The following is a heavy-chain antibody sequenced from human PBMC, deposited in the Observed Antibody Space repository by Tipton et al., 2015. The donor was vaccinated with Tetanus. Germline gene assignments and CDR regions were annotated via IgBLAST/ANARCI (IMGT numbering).Heavy chain of an antibody. J-gene: IGHJ3*02. CDR1: VGAIIDSY. V-gene: IGHV4-59*01. D-gene: IGHD3-3*01. CDR3: ARLPSPFFGAFFM. Sequence: PGLVKPSETLSLNCTVSVGAIIDSYWGWIRQSPGKGLEWIGYIYSSGSTNYSPSLKSRVTISIDTSKSQFSLKMTSVTAADPGMYYCARLPSPFFGAFFMWGQGAMVTVSS. CDR2: IYSSGST.